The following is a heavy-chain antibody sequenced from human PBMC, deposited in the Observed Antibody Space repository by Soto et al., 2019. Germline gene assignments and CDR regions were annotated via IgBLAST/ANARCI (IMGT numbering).Heavy chain of an antibody. CDR3: ATLGPARLLAS. V-gene: IGHV3-23*01. J-gene: IGHJ4*02. CDR2: LSGSGGGT. D-gene: IGHD1-26*01. CDR1: GFTFRNYD. Sequence: GGSLRLCCAASGFTFRNYDLHWVRQAPGKGLEWVSFLSGSGGGTYYADSVKGRFTISRDNSKNTLYLQMNSLRAEDTAVYYRATLGPARLLASWGQGTLVTVSS.